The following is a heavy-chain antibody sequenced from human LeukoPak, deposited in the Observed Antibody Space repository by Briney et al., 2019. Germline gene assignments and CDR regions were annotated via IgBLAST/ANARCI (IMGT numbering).Heavy chain of an antibody. J-gene: IGHJ3*01. CDR2: ISSSGSTI. CDR1: GFTFSDYY. Sequence: GGSLRLSCAASGFTFSDYYMSWIRQAPGKGLEWVSYISSSGSTIYYADSVKGRFTISRDNAKNSLYLQMNSLSAEDTAVYYCAKVGVVAVAGRGAFDVWGQGTMVTVSS. CDR3: AKVGVVAVAGRGAFDV. V-gene: IGHV3-11*01. D-gene: IGHD6-19*01.